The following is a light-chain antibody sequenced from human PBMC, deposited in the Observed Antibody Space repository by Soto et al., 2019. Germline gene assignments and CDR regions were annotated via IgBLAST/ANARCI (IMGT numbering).Light chain of an antibody. V-gene: IGKV3-20*01. CDR3: QQYGSSPRT. Sequence: EIVLTQSPGTLSLSPGERATLSCRASQSVSSSYLAWYQQKPGQAPRLLMYDASSRATGIPDRFSGSGSGTDFTRTISRLEPEDFAVYFWQQYGSSPRTFGQGHKVEIK. CDR1: QSVSSSY. CDR2: DAS. J-gene: IGKJ1*01.